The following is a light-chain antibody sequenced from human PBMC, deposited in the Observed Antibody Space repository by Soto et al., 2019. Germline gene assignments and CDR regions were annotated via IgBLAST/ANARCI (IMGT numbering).Light chain of an antibody. CDR2: DAS. CDR3: QHYHNLPRT. J-gene: IGKJ2*01. CDR1: QDIGNS. Sequence: DIQMTQSPSSLSASVGDRVTITCQASQDIGNSLNWYQQKPGKAPKLLIFDASKLETRVPSRFSGSGSGTDFTFTVSSLQPEDIATYCCQHYHNLPRTFGQGTKLEIK. V-gene: IGKV1-33*01.